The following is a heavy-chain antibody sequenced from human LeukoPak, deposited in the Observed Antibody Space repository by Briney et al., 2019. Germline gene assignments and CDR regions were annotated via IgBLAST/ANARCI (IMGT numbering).Heavy chain of an antibody. CDR2: ISSRS. CDR3: ARGTQTSDYSNYADAFDI. Sequence: GGSLRLSCAASGFTFSTYTMHWVRQAPGKGLERVSSISSRSNYADSVRGRFTISRDNAKNSLYLQMNSLRAEDTAVYYCARGTQTSDYSNYADAFDIWGQGTMLTVSS. J-gene: IGHJ3*02. V-gene: IGHV3-21*01. CDR1: GFTFSTYT. D-gene: IGHD4-11*01.